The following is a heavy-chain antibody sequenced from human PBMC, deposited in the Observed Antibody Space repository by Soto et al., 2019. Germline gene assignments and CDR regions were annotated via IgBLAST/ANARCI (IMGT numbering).Heavy chain of an antibody. J-gene: IGHJ6*02. CDR1: GGTFSSYA. Sequence: QVQLVQSGAEVKKPGSSVKVSCKASGGTFSSYAISWVRQAPGQGLEWMGGFIPIFGAADYAQNFQGRVTIAADASTSTAYMELSSLRSEDAAVYCCASPRDNYYYNGMDVWGQGTTVTVSS. CDR3: ASPRDNYYYNGMDV. CDR2: FIPIFGAA. D-gene: IGHD3-10*01. V-gene: IGHV1-69*12.